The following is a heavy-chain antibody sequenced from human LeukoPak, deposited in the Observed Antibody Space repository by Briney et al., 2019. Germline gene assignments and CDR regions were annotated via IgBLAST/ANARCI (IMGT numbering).Heavy chain of an antibody. J-gene: IGHJ6*03. CDR1: GFTFSSYS. D-gene: IGHD2-2*01. CDR3: ARKPHPGRFCSSTSCPYYYMDV. CDR2: ISSSSSNI. Sequence: PGGSLRLSCAASGFTFSSYSMNWVRQAPGKGLEWVSYISSSSSNIYYADSVKGRFAIYRDNDKKSLYLQMNSLRAEDTAVYYCARKPHPGRFCSSTSCPYYYMDVWGKGTTVTVSS. V-gene: IGHV3-48*01.